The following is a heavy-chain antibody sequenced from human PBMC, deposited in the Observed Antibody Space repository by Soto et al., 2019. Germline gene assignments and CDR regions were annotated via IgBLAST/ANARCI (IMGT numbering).Heavy chain of an antibody. D-gene: IGHD3-9*01. CDR1: GGSFSTYY. CDR3: ARGSYNILTGYYLDN. V-gene: IGHV4-59*01. J-gene: IGHJ4*02. CDR2: IYYSGNT. Sequence: QVPLQESGPGLVKPSETLSLTCTVSGGSFSTYYWSWVRQPPRKGLEWIGYIYYSGNTNYNPSLKSRVVISFDTSRSQFSLKLRSVTAADTAVYYCARGSYNILTGYYLDNWGQGTLVTVSS.